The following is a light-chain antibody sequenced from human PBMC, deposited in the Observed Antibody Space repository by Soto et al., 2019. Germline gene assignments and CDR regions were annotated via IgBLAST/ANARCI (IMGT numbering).Light chain of an antibody. J-gene: IGLJ1*01. Sequence: QSVLTQPASVSGSPGQSIAISCIGSSSDVGGYNYVSWHQQHPGKAPKVVIYDVSNRPSGVSDRFSGSKSGNTASLTISGLKAEDEADYYCSSYTSSSAYVFGTGTKLTVL. CDR1: SSDVGGYNY. V-gene: IGLV2-14*01. CDR2: DVS. CDR3: SSYTSSSAYV.